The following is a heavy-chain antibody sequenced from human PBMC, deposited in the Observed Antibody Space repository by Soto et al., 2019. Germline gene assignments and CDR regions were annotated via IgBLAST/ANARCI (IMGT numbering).Heavy chain of an antibody. CDR1: GFTFDDYT. CDR2: ISWDGGST. D-gene: IGHD4-4*01. V-gene: IGHV3-43*01. Sequence: GGSLRLSCAASGFTFDDYTMHWVRQAPGKGLEWVSLISWDGGSTYYAESVKGRFTISRDNSKNSLYLQMNSLRTEDTALYYCAKDKATVTYLYYGMDVWGQGTTVTVSS. CDR3: AKDKATVTYLYYGMDV. J-gene: IGHJ6*02.